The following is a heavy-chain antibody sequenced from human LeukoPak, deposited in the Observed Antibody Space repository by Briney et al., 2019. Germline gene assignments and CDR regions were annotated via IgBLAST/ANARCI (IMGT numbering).Heavy chain of an antibody. CDR3: ARIGYNHYFDS. J-gene: IGHJ4*02. CDR2: INPNSGGT. Sequence: ASLWPSCTVSGFTLTAYYLPSGREAPGHQVEWMGWINPNSGGTNSAQTSQGRVTMTRDTSITTAYLELSRLRSDDTAVYYCARIGYNHYFDSWGQGTLVTVSS. V-gene: IGHV1-2*02. D-gene: IGHD1-14*01. CDR1: GFTLTAYY.